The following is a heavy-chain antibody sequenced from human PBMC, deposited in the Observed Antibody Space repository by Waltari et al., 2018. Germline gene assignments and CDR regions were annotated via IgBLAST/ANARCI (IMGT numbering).Heavy chain of an antibody. D-gene: IGHD4-17*01. CDR2: IYTGGDT. J-gene: IGHJ6*02. CDR1: GFTVSTNY. V-gene: IGHV3-53*01. Sequence: EVQLVESGGGLIQPGGSLRLSCAVSGFTVSTNYMSWVRQAPGKGLEWVAVIYTGGDTYYAVSVKGGFSISRDNSKNTRYLQMNSLRVEDTAIYYCARGWIGTTSLGHDGMDVWGQGTTVTVSS. CDR3: ARGWIGTTSLGHDGMDV.